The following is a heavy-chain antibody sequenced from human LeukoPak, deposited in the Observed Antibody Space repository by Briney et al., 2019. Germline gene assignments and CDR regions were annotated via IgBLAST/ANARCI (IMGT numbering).Heavy chain of an antibody. CDR1: GGSISSSSYY. Sequence: SETLSLTCTVSGGSISSSSYYWGWIRQPPGKGLEWIGSIYYSGSTYYNPSLKSRVTISVDTSKNQFSLKLSSVTAADTAVYYCARGSMVRGVWGQGTLVTVSS. D-gene: IGHD3-10*01. V-gene: IGHV4-39*01. J-gene: IGHJ4*02. CDR3: ARGSMVRGV. CDR2: IYYSGST.